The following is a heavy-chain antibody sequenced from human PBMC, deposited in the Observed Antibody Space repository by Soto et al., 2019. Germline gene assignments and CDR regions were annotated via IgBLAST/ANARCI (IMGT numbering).Heavy chain of an antibody. Sequence: QAQLVQSGGEVKKPGASVKVSCKASGYTFNSYGINWVRQAPGQGLEWMGWINTYNGNTNYAQKVQGRVTMTTDTSTRTTYMELRSLRSDDTAVYYCARASGDYGLSEYFQHWGQGTLVTVSS. CDR2: INTYNGNT. CDR1: GYTFNSYG. CDR3: ARASGDYGLSEYFQH. D-gene: IGHD4-17*01. J-gene: IGHJ1*01. V-gene: IGHV1-18*01.